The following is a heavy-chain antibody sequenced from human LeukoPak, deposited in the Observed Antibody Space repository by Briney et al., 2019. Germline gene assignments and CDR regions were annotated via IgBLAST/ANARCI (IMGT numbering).Heavy chain of an antibody. CDR2: INWNGGST. Sequence: GGSLRPSCAASGFTFDDYGMSWVRQAPGKGLEWVSGINWNGGSTGYADSVKGRFTISRDNAKNSLYLQMNSLRAEDTAVYYCAKALEVTAIFDYWGQGTLVTVSS. J-gene: IGHJ4*02. CDR1: GFTFDDYG. V-gene: IGHV3-20*04. CDR3: AKALEVTAIFDY. D-gene: IGHD2-21*02.